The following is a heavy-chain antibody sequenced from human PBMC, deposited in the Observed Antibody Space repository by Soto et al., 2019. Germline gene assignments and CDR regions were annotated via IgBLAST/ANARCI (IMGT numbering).Heavy chain of an antibody. D-gene: IGHD3-9*01. V-gene: IGHV3-21*01. J-gene: IGHJ4*02. CDR1: GFTFSGYS. CDR2: ISSSTGYM. Sequence: EVQLVESGGGLVKPGGSLRLSCAASGFTFSGYSMNWVRQAPGKGLEWVSSISSSTGYMYYADSVKGRFTISRDNAKNSLYLQMNSLRAEDTAVYYCARYFRYGYYFDYWGQGTLVTVSS. CDR3: ARYFRYGYYFDY.